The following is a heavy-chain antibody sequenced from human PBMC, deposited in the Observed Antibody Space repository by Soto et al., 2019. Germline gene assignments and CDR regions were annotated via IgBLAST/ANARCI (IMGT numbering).Heavy chain of an antibody. J-gene: IGHJ4*02. V-gene: IGHV4-31*03. CDR2: IYYSGTT. D-gene: IGHD1-26*01. Sequence: SETLSLTCTVSGVSISSGGYYWSWIRQHPGKGLEYIGYIYYSGTTYYNPSLRSRLTISVDTSKNQFSLKLSSVTAADTAVYYCARDHSGYVDYWGQGTLVTVSS. CDR1: GVSISSGGYY. CDR3: ARDHSGYVDY.